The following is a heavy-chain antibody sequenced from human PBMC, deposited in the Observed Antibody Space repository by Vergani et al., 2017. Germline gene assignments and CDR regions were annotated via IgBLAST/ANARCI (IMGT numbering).Heavy chain of an antibody. CDR2: INHSGST. Sequence: QVQLVQSGAEVKKPGSSVKVSCKASGGTFSSYAMSWVRQAPGKGLEWIGEINHSGSTNYNPSLKSRVTISVDTSKNQFSLKLSSVTAADTAVYYCARGPLYYYDMRRAFDIWGQGTMVTVSS. CDR3: ARGPLYYYDMRRAFDI. D-gene: IGHD3-22*01. CDR1: GGTFSSYA. J-gene: IGHJ3*02. V-gene: IGHV4-34*01.